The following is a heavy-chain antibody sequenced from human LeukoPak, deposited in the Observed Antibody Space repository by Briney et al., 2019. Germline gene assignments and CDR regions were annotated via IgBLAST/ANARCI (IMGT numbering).Heavy chain of an antibody. Sequence: SVKVSCKASGGTFSSYTISWVRQAPGQGLEWMGRIIPILGIAIYAQKFQGRVTITADKSTSTAYMELSSLRSEDTAVYYCARDIAAAGTGRAFDIWGQGTMVTVSS. V-gene: IGHV1-69*04. CDR2: IIPILGIA. CDR3: ARDIAAAGTGRAFDI. J-gene: IGHJ3*02. CDR1: GGTFSSYT. D-gene: IGHD6-13*01.